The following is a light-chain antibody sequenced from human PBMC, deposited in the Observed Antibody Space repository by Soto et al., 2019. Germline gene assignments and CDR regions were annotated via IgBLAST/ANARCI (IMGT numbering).Light chain of an antibody. V-gene: IGKV3-15*01. J-gene: IGKJ1*01. CDR3: QHYNNWPPL. CDR2: GAS. Sequence: EIVLTQSPATLSLSPGERATLSCRASQSVSSNLGWYQQKPGQAPRLLIHGASTRATGVPARFSGSGSGTEFTLTISSLQSEDFAVYYCQHYNNWPPLFGQGTKVDIK. CDR1: QSVSSN.